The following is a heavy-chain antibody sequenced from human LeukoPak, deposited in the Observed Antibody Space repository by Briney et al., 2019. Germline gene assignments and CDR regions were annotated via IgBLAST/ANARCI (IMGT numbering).Heavy chain of an antibody. J-gene: IGHJ4*02. CDR2: IYYTGST. V-gene: IGHV4-39*07. Sequence: SETLSLTCTVSGGSISSSTYYWGWIRQPPGKGPEWIGSIYYTGSTYYNPSLKSRVTTSVDTSKNQFSLKLSSVTAADTAVYYCARVAAAGDHFDYWGQGTLVTVSS. CDR1: GGSISSSTYY. CDR3: ARVAAAGDHFDY. D-gene: IGHD6-13*01.